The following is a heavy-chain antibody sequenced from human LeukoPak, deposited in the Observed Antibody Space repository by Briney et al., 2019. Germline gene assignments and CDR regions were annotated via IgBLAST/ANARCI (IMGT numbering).Heavy chain of an antibody. CDR2: IYHSGST. J-gene: IGHJ3*02. CDR1: GGSISSGGYY. Sequence: SETLSLTCTVSGGSISSGGYYWSWIRQPPGKGLEWIGYIYHSGSTYYNPSLKSRVTISVDTSKNQFSLKLSSVTAADTAVYYCARVGVTTGDAFDIWGQGTMVTVSS. CDR3: ARVGVTTGDAFDI. D-gene: IGHD4-17*01. V-gene: IGHV4-30-2*01.